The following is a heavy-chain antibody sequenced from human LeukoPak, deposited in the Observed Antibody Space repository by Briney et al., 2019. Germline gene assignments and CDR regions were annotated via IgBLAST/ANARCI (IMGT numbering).Heavy chain of an antibody. J-gene: IGHJ4*02. V-gene: IGHV4-59*01. CDR2: IYYSGST. CDR1: GDSITNNYH. CDR3: VRPIRGYSFDYYDY. Sequence: PSETLSLTCTVSGDSITNNYHWSWIRQPPGMGLEFIGYIYYSGSTNYNPSLKSRVTMSVDTSKNQFSLKLTSVTAADTAVYYCVRPIRGYSFDYYDYWGQGTLVTVSS. D-gene: IGHD5-18*01.